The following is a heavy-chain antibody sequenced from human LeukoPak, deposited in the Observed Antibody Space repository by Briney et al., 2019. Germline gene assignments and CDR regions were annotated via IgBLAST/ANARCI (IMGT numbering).Heavy chain of an antibody. J-gene: IGHJ4*02. V-gene: IGHV4-34*01. CDR1: GGSFSGYF. D-gene: IGHD4-17*01. CDR2: INHSGST. CDR3: ARQSVTTTIDY. Sequence: SETLSLTCAVYGGSFSGYFWSWIRQPPDKGLEWIGEINHSGSTNYNPSLKSRVTISVDMSKNQFSLRLSSVTAADTAVYYCARQSVTTTIDYWGQGTLVTVSS.